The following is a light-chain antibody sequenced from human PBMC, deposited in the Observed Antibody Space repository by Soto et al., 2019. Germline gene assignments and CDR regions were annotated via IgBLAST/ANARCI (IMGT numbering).Light chain of an antibody. CDR2: DAS. J-gene: IGKJ4*01. CDR1: QGIGND. CDR3: QQSYSTVT. Sequence: IQVTQSPSSLSASVGDRVTITCRASQGIGNDLGWYQQKPGKAPKLLIYDASSLESGVPSRFSGSGSGTDFTLTISSLQPEDFATYYCQQSYSTVTFGGGTKVDIK. V-gene: IGKV1-39*01.